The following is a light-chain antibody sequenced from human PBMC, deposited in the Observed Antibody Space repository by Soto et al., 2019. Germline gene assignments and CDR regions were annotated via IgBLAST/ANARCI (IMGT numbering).Light chain of an antibody. V-gene: IGKV3-20*01. CDR2: GTS. J-gene: IGKJ1*01. CDR1: QSVSSSY. CDR3: EQYGSTSCP. Sequence: DILLTPTPGTLSLSQGERATLSCRASQSVSSSYLAWYQQKPRQAPRLLSYGTSSRAPAIPHRFSGSASGTDFTLIICRPEHHDFPVYYREQYGSTSCPFGQGTKVDIK.